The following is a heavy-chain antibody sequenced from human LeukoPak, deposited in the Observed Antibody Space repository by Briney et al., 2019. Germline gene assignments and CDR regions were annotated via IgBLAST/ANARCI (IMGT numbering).Heavy chain of an antibody. CDR3: ARGAYYYED. CDR1: GFTFSSHS. Sequence: PRGSLRLSCAASGFTFSSHSMNWVRQAPGKGLEWVSYISSSSTIYYADSVKGRFTISRDNAKNSLYLQMNSLRAKDTAVYYCARGAYYYEDWGQGTLVTVSS. D-gene: IGHD3-22*01. V-gene: IGHV3-48*01. CDR2: ISSSSTI. J-gene: IGHJ4*02.